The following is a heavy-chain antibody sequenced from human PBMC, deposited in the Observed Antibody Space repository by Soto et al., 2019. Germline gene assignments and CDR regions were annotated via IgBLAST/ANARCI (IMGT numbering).Heavy chain of an antibody. CDR3: ARGLTSGDY. D-gene: IGHD7-27*01. CDR2: INPNGGST. Sequence: QVQLVQSGAEVKNPGASVKLSCKASGYTFTGFYIHWVRQAPGQGLERMAIINPNGGSTNYAPNLQDRVTLTRDTSTNTVYIELSSLGSEDTAVYYCARGLTSGDYWGQGTLVTVSS. CDR1: GYTFTGFY. J-gene: IGHJ4*02. V-gene: IGHV1-46*01.